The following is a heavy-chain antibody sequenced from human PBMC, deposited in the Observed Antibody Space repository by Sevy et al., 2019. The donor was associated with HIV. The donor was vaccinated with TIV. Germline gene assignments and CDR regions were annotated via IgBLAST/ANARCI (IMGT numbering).Heavy chain of an antibody. CDR3: ARVRCKYGSYYFDY. CDR1: GFTFSDYY. V-gene: IGHV3-11*06. D-gene: IGHD2-8*01. J-gene: IGHJ4*02. Sequence: GGSLRLSCSASGFTFSDYYMSWIRQAPGKGLEWVSYISTSSTYTNHADSVKGRFTISRDNANNSLYLQMNSLRAEDTAVYFCARVRCKYGSYYFDYWGQRTLVTVSS. CDR2: ISTSSTYT.